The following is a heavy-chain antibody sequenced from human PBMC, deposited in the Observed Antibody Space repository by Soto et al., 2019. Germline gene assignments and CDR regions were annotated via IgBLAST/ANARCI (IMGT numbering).Heavy chain of an antibody. J-gene: IGHJ4*02. CDR3: ARLPYSYSGYDETYFDY. CDR2: IYHSGST. V-gene: IGHV4-38-2*01. Sequence: SETLSLTCAVSGYSITSGYYWGWIRQPPGKGLEWIGSIYHSGSTYYSPSLKSRATISVDTPQKLFSLKLSSVTAADTAVYYCARLPYSYSGYDETYFDYWGQGTLVTVSS. D-gene: IGHD5-12*01. CDR1: GYSITSGYY.